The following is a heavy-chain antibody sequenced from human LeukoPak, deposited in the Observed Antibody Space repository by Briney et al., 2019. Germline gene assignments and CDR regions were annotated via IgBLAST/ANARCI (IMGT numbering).Heavy chain of an antibody. CDR1: GFTFSNYW. V-gene: IGHV3-74*01. CDR2: IKTDGSTT. D-gene: IGHD4-11*01. CDR3: ARDYPYSYYMNV. Sequence: GGSLRLSCAASGFTFSNYWMHWVRQAPGKGLVWVSRIKTDGSTTSYADSVKGRFTISRDNAKNLLYLQMNSLRAEDTAVYYCARDYPYSYYMNVWGNGTTVTVSS. J-gene: IGHJ6*03.